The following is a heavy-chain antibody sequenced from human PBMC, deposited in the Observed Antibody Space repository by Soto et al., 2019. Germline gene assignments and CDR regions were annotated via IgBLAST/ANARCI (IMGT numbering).Heavy chain of an antibody. Sequence: PGGSLRLSCAASGFTFSSYSMNWVRQAPGKGLEWVSYISSSSSTIYYADSVKGRFTISRDNAKNSLYLQMNSLRAEDTAVYYCARDPPLRYFDWSHRDAFDIWGQGTMVTVSS. D-gene: IGHD3-9*01. CDR3: ARDPPLRYFDWSHRDAFDI. V-gene: IGHV3-48*01. CDR2: ISSSSSTI. CDR1: GFTFSSYS. J-gene: IGHJ3*02.